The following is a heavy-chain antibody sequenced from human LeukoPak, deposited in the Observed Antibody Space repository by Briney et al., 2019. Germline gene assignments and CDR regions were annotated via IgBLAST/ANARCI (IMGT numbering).Heavy chain of an antibody. CDR3: ARGSFGAGVGATMDDACDI. D-gene: IGHD1-26*01. Sequence: GGSLRLSCAASGFTFSSYIIHWVRQAPGKGLEWVAVISYDGTDKYYADSVKGRFTISRGNSKNTLYVQMNSLRAEDTAVYYCARGSFGAGVGATMDDACDIWGQGTMVTVSS. J-gene: IGHJ3*02. V-gene: IGHV3-30*04. CDR1: GFTFSSYI. CDR2: ISYDGTDK.